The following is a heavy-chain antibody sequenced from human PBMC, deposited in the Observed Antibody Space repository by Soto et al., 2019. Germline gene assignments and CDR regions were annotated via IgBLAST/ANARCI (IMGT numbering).Heavy chain of an antibody. D-gene: IGHD3-10*01. Sequence: PGVSLRLSCSSCVCTFIIFCIGLFLQAPVNGLEWVSTSSSSVASTYYADSVKGRFTMSRDDSKNTVYLQMNGLSAEDSAVYYCAKDVRLSDRSYAF. CDR1: VCTFIIFC. J-gene: IGHJ3*01. CDR2: SSSSVAST. V-gene: IGHV3-23*01. CDR3: AKDVRLSDRSYAF.